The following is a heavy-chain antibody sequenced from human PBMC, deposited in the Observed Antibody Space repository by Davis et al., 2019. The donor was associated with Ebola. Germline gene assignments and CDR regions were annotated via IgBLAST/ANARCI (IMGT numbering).Heavy chain of an antibody. CDR3: ARDLAVAPPDY. CDR2: ISAYNGNT. V-gene: IGHV1-18*01. CDR1: GNSFNSHW. D-gene: IGHD6-19*01. Sequence: ASVKVSCKDSGNSFNSHWIGWVRQAPGQGLEWMGWISAYNGNTNYAQKLQGRVTMTTDTSTSTAYMELRSLRSDDTAVYYCARDLAVAPPDYWGQGTLVTVSS. J-gene: IGHJ4*02.